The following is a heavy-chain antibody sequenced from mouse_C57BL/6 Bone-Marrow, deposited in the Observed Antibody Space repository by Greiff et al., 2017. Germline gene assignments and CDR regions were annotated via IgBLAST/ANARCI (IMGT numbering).Heavy chain of an antibody. D-gene: IGHD1-1*01. CDR1: GYTFTSYW. CDR2: IHPNSGST. J-gene: IGHJ1*03. V-gene: IGHV1-64*01. Sequence: QVQLKQPGAELVKPGASVKLSCKASGYTFTSYWMHWVKQRPGQGLEWIGMIHPNSGSTNYNEKFKSKATLTVDKSSSTAYMQLSSLTSEDSAVYYCLITTVVAHWYFDVWGTGTTVTVSS. CDR3: LITTVVAHWYFDV.